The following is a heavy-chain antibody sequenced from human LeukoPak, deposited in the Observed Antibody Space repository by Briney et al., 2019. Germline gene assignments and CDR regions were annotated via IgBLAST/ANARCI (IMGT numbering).Heavy chain of an antibody. CDR2: ISGSGGST. Sequence: GGSLRLSCAASGFTFSNYAMSWVRQAPGKGLEWVSGISGSGGSTYYADSVKGRFTISRDNSKNTLYLQMNTLRAEDAAVYYCAKVGDYDILTGYYRIGYFDYWGQGTLVTVSS. V-gene: IGHV3-23*01. CDR1: GFTFSNYA. CDR3: AKVGDYDILTGYYRIGYFDY. D-gene: IGHD3-9*01. J-gene: IGHJ4*02.